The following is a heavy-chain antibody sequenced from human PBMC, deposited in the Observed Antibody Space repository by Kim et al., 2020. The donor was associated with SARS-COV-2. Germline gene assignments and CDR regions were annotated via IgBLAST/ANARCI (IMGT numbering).Heavy chain of an antibody. J-gene: IGHJ6*02. V-gene: IGHV3-21*01. CDR2: ISSSSSYI. D-gene: IGHD3-9*01. Sequence: GGSLRLSCAASGFTFSSYSMNWVRQAPGKGLEWVSSISSSSSYIYYADSVKGRFTISRDNAKNSLYLQMNSLRAEDTAVYCCARERYFDWLPPKIDYYYGMDVWGQGTTVTVSS. CDR1: GFTFSSYS. CDR3: ARERYFDWLPPKIDYYYGMDV.